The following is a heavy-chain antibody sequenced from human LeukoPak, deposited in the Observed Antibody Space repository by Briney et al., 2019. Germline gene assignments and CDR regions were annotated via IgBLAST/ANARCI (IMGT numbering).Heavy chain of an antibody. CDR1: GGSISSGDYY. CDR3: AREAQWLEEEGSRWFDP. J-gene: IGHJ5*02. V-gene: IGHV4-30-4*08. D-gene: IGHD6-19*01. CDR2: LYYSGST. Sequence: SETLSLTCTVSGGSISSGDYYWSWIRQPPGKGLEWIGYLYYSGSTYYNSSLKSRVTISVDTSKNQFSLKLSSVTAADTAVYYCAREAQWLEEEGSRWFDPWGQGTLVTVSS.